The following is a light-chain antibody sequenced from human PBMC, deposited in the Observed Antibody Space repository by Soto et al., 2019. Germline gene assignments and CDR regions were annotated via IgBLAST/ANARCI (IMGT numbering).Light chain of an antibody. CDR2: DAS. Sequence: EIVLTQSPATLSLSPGERATLSCRASESVSSYLAWYRQKPGQAPRLLMYDASTRATGIPARFSGSGSGTDLTLTISSLEPEDFAVYYCQQRGTWPWTFGQGTKVEIK. V-gene: IGKV3-11*01. J-gene: IGKJ1*01. CDR1: ESVSSY. CDR3: QQRGTWPWT.